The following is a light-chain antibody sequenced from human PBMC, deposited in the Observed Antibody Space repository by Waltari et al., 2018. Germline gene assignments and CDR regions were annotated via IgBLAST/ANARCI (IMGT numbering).Light chain of an antibody. CDR3: QAWGTGIV. Sequence: QLVLTQSPSASASLGASVKLTCTLSSGHSTYAIAWHQQQPEKGPRYLMKLNSDGTYTKWDGIPDRSSGSSSGAERYLTISSLQSEDAADHYCQAWGTGIVFGTGTKVTVL. CDR2: LNSDGTY. V-gene: IGLV4-69*01. J-gene: IGLJ1*01. CDR1: SGHSTYA.